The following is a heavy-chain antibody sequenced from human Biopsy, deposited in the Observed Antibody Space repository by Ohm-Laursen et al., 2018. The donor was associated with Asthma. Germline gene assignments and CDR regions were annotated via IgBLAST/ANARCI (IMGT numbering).Heavy chain of an antibody. V-gene: IGHV1-69*13. CDR3: ARKAGSCISRTCYSLDF. D-gene: IGHD2-2*01. J-gene: IGHJ4*02. CDR2: INSVFGTT. Sequence: ASVKVSCKSLGGTFNTYVIGWVRQAPGQGLEWMGGINSVFGTTTYPQKFQDRATITADDSTSTVYMELSSLRSEDTAVYYCARKAGSCISRTCYSLDFWGQGILVTVSS. CDR1: GGTFNTYV.